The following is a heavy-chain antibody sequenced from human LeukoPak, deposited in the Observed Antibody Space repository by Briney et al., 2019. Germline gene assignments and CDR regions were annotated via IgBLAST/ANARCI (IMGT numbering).Heavy chain of an antibody. CDR1: GFTFSSYA. CDR3: ARDTYGSGNEVAFDI. J-gene: IGHJ3*02. D-gene: IGHD3-10*01. Sequence: GGSLRLSCAASGFTFSSYAMTWVRQAPGKGLEWVSVISGSGDTTYYADSVKGRFSISRDNAKNTLYLQMNSLRAEDTAVYYCARDTYGSGNEVAFDIWGQGTMVTVSP. CDR2: ISGSGDTT. V-gene: IGHV3-23*01.